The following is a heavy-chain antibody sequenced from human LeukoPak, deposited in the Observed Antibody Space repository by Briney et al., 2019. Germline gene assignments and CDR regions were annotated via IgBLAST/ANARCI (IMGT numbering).Heavy chain of an antibody. Sequence: GGSLRLSCAASGFTFTIYSMNWVRQAPGKGLEWVSFISSGSNTIYYADSVRGRFTISRDNVWNSLYLQMNSLRAEDTALYYCAKDIFTGIAAAGAIDYWGQGTLVTVSS. CDR2: ISSGSNTI. CDR1: GFTFTIYS. D-gene: IGHD6-13*01. CDR3: AKDIFTGIAAAGAIDY. J-gene: IGHJ4*02. V-gene: IGHV3-48*04.